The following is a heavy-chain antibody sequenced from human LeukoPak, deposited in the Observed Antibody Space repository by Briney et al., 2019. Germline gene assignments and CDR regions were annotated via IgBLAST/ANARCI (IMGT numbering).Heavy chain of an antibody. CDR2: IKYDVSEK. CDR1: GFLFSNHW. V-gene: IGHV3-7*01. Sequence: AGGSLRLSCAASGFLFSNHWMGWVRQAPGKAPEWVAHIKYDVSEKWYVDSVKGRFTIYRDNVRNSVYLPMNRLRAEATAICYCGRVDKKFQDSGYRSFDAWGQGILVTVSS. CDR3: GRVDKKFQDSGYRSFDA. J-gene: IGHJ4*02. D-gene: IGHD5-12*01.